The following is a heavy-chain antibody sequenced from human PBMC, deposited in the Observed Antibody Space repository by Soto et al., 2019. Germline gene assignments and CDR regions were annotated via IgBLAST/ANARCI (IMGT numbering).Heavy chain of an antibody. D-gene: IGHD2-2*01. V-gene: IGHV5-10-1*01. CDR1: GYSFTSYW. CDR3: ARIVGYCSSTSCPYGMDV. CDR2: IDPSDSYT. J-gene: IGHJ6*02. Sequence: LGESLKISCKGSGYSFTSYWISWVRQMPGKGLEWMGRIDPSDSYTSYSPSFQGHVTISADKSISTAYLQWSSLKASDTAMYYCARIVGYCSSTSCPYGMDVWGQGTTVTVSS.